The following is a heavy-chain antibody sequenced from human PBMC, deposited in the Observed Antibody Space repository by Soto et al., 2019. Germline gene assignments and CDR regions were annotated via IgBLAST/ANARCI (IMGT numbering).Heavy chain of an antibody. J-gene: IGHJ6*02. Sequence: LRLSCAASGFTFSSYAMSWVRQAPGKGLEWVSAISGSGGSTYYADSVKGRFTISRDNSKNTLYLQMNSLRAEDTAVYYCASVQYYDFWSGSPGMDVWGQGTTVTVSS. CDR1: GFTFSSYA. CDR3: ASVQYYDFWSGSPGMDV. D-gene: IGHD3-3*01. CDR2: ISGSGGST. V-gene: IGHV3-23*01.